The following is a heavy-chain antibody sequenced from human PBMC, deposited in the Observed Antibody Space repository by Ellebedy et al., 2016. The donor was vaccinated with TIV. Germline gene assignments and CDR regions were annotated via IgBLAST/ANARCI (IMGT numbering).Heavy chain of an antibody. CDR2: IYNSVIT. Sequence: MPSETLSLTCTVSGGSIRSNYWDWIRQPPGKGLEWIGYIYNSVITNYNPSLKSRVTMSVDTSKNQFSLKLSSVTAANTAVYYCARTVVAANNWFDPWGQGTLVTVSS. CDR3: ARTVVAANNWFDP. J-gene: IGHJ5*02. V-gene: IGHV4-59*12. CDR1: GGSIRSNY. D-gene: IGHD2-15*01.